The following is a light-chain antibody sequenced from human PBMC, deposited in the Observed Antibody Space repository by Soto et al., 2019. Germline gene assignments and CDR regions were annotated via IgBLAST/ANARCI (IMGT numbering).Light chain of an antibody. J-gene: IGLJ3*02. Sequence: QSALTQPASVSGSPGQLITISCTGTSSDVGSYNLVSWYQQHPGKAPKLMIYEGSKRPSGVSNRFSGSKSGNTASLTISGLQAEDEADYYCCSYAGSIWVFGGGTKLTVL. CDR3: CSYAGSIWV. V-gene: IGLV2-23*01. CDR1: SSDVGSYNL. CDR2: EGS.